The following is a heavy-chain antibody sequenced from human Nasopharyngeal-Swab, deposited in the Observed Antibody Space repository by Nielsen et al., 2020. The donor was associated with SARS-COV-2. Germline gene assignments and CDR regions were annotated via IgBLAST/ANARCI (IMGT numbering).Heavy chain of an antibody. D-gene: IGHD4-17*01. Sequence: GESLKISCAASGFTFSSYSMNWVRQAPGKGLEWVSAISGSGGSTYYADSVKGRFTISRENSTNTLYLQMNSLRAEDTAVYYCAKGRVTVTTPLDYWGQGTLVTVSS. J-gene: IGHJ4*02. CDR3: AKGRVTVTTPLDY. CDR1: GFTFSSYS. V-gene: IGHV3-23*01. CDR2: ISGSGGST.